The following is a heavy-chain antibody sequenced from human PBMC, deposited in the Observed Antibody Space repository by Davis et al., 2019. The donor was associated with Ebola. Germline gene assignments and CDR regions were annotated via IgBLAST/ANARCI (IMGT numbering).Heavy chain of an antibody. D-gene: IGHD1-26*01. J-gene: IGHJ6*02. CDR3: ASFRVVGATGPGDYYYGMDV. Sequence: ASVKVSCKASGYTFTGYSMHWVRQAPGQGLEWMGWINPNSGGTNYAQKFQGWVTMTRDTSISTAYMELSSLRSEDTAVYYCASFRVVGATGPGDYYYGMDVWGQGTTVTVSS. V-gene: IGHV1-2*04. CDR2: INPNSGGT. CDR1: GYTFTGYS.